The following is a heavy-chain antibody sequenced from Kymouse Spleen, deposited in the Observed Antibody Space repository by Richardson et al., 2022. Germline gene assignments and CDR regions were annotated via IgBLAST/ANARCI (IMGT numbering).Heavy chain of an antibody. Sequence: EVQLVESGGGVVRPGGSLRLSCAASGFTFDDYGMSWVRQAPGKGLEWVSGINWNGGSTGYADSVKGRFTISRDNAKNSLYLQMNSLRAEDTALYYCARDGVRGVKGYYYYGMDVWGQGTTVTVSS. J-gene: IGHJ6*02. CDR2: INWNGGST. D-gene: IGHD3-10*01. V-gene: IGHV3-20*d01. CDR1: GFTFDDYG. CDR3: ARDGVRGVKGYYYYGMDV.